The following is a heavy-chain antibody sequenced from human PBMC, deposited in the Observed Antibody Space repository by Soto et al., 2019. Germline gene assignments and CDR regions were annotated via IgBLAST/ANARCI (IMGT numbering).Heavy chain of an antibody. J-gene: IGHJ3*02. Sequence: ASVKVSCKASGYTFTSYDINWVRQATGQGLEWMGWMNPNSGNTGYAQKFQGRVTMTRNTSISTAYMELSSLRSEDTAVYYCARGKRYDYIWGSPDAFDIWGQGTMVTVSS. CDR3: ARGKRYDYIWGSPDAFDI. V-gene: IGHV1-8*01. CDR2: MNPNSGNT. CDR1: GYTFTSYD. D-gene: IGHD3-16*01.